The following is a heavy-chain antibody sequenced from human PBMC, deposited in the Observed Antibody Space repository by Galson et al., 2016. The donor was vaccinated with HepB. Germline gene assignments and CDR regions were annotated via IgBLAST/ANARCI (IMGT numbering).Heavy chain of an antibody. D-gene: IGHD1-26*01. V-gene: IGHV1-69*13. CDR3: AVEGIILRQYYFDY. J-gene: IGHJ4*02. CDR2: IIAIFRPA. Sequence: SVKVSCKASGGTFSSFAISWVRQAPGQGLEWKGGIIAIFRPAHYAQKFQGRVTITADESTSTAYMELSSLRSEDTAVYYCAVEGIILRQYYFDYWGQVTLVTGSS. CDR1: GGTFSSFA.